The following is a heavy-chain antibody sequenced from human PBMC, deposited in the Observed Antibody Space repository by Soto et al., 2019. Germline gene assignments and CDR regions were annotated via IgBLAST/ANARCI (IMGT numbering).Heavy chain of an antibody. Sequence: GALRLSCAASGFTFSSYAMSWVRQAPGKGLEWVSAISGSGGSTYYADSVKGRFTISRDNSKNTLYLQMNSLRAEDTAVYYCANPIESYGDSDYWGQGTLVTAPQ. CDR2: ISGSGGST. D-gene: IGHD4-17*01. CDR1: GFTFSSYA. CDR3: ANPIESYGDSDY. V-gene: IGHV3-23*01. J-gene: IGHJ4*02.